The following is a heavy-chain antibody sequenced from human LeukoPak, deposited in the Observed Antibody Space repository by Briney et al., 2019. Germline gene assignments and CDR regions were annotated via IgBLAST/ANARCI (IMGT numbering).Heavy chain of an antibody. V-gene: IGHV3-48*03. CDR2: ISSSGSTI. CDR1: GFTFSSYE. J-gene: IGHJ3*02. CDR3: AGALEEGYFDWLLSTYDAFDI. Sequence: GGSLRLSCAASGFTFSSYEMNWVRQAPGKGLEWVSYISSSGSTIYYADSVKGRFTISRDNAKNSLYLQMNSLRAEDTAVYYCAGALEEGYFDWLLSTYDAFDIWGQGTMVTVSS. D-gene: IGHD3-9*01.